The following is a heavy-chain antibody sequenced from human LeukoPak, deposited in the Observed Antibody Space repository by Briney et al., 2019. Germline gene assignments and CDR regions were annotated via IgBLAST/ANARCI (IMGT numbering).Heavy chain of an antibody. J-gene: IGHJ4*02. V-gene: IGHV3-7*01. CDR1: GFTFSSYW. Sequence: PGGSLRLSCAASGFTFSSYWMSWVRQAPGKGLEWVANIKQDGSEKYYVDSVKGRFTISRDNAKNSLYLQMNSLRAEDTAVYYCARRYYYDSRGFDYWGQGTLVTVSS. CDR2: IKQDGSEK. CDR3: ARRYYYDSRGFDY. D-gene: IGHD3-22*01.